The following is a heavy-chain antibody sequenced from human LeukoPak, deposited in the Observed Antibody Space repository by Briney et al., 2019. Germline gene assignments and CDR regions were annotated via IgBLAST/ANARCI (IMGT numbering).Heavy chain of an antibody. CDR1: GFTFSDYY. CDR3: ARWATVAGFDY. V-gene: IGHV3-23*01. Sequence: GGSLRLSCAASGFTFSDYYMSWVRQAPGKGLEWVSAISGSGGTTYYADSVKGRFTISRDNSKNTLYLQMNSLRAEDTAVYYCARWATVAGFDYWGQGTLVTVSS. D-gene: IGHD6-19*01. J-gene: IGHJ4*02. CDR2: ISGSGGTT.